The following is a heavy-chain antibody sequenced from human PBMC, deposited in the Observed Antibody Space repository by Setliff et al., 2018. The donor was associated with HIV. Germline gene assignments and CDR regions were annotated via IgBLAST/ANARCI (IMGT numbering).Heavy chain of an antibody. D-gene: IGHD4-4*01. CDR2: IYYSGST. V-gene: IGHV4-59*01. CDR3: ARAYDYSNYFHYYMDV. J-gene: IGHJ6*03. Sequence: PSETLSLTCTVPGDSISDYYWTWIRQPPGKGLEWIGYIYYSGSTNYNPSLKSRVTISVDTSKNQFSLKLTSLTAADTAVYYCARAYDYSNYFHYYMDVWGKGTTVTVSS. CDR1: GDSISDYY.